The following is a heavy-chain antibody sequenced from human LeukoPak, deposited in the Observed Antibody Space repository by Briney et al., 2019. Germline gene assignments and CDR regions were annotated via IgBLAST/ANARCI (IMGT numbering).Heavy chain of an antibody. CDR3: ASGYCSGGSCYFLY. CDR2: IIPIFGIA. CDR1: GGTFSSYA. D-gene: IGHD2-15*01. Sequence: SVKVSCKASGGTFSSYAISWVRQAPGQGLEWMGRIIPIFGIANYAQKFQGRVTVTADKSTSTAYMEPSSLRSEDTAVYYCASGYCSGGSCYFLYWGQGTLVTVSS. J-gene: IGHJ4*02. V-gene: IGHV1-69*04.